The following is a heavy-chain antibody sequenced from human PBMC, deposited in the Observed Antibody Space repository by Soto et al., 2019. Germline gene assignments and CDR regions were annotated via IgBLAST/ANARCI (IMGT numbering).Heavy chain of an antibody. CDR2: MNPNSGNT. Sequence: ASVEVSCKASGYTFTSYDINWVRQATGQGLEWMGWMNPNSGNTGYAQKFQGRVTMTRNTSISTAYMELSSLRSEDTAVYYCARVGIAVAGTEGYYYYYMDVWGKGTTVTVSS. V-gene: IGHV1-8*01. J-gene: IGHJ6*03. CDR1: GYTFTSYD. CDR3: ARVGIAVAGTEGYYYYYMDV. D-gene: IGHD6-19*01.